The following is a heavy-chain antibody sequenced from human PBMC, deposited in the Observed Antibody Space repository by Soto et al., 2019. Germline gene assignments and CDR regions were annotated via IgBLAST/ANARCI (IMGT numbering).Heavy chain of an antibody. CDR2: ISWNGVMI. CDR3: ARPGRFNFDVFTGSHFDT. Sequence: EVQLVESGGGLIQPGRSLRLSCAASGFVFHDYAMHWVRQAPGKGLEWVSGISWNGVMIAYVDSVKGRFTISRDNAKTSLYLHMNSLRAEDTALYYCARPGRFNFDVFTGSHFDTWGQGTPVTVSS. D-gene: IGHD3-9*01. J-gene: IGHJ5*02. CDR1: GFVFHDYA. V-gene: IGHV3-9*01.